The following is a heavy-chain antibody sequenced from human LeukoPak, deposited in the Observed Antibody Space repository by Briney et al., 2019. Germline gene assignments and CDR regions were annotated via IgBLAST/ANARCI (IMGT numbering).Heavy chain of an antibody. Sequence: GGSLRLSCVASGFTFSDSAIHWVRQSSGKGLEWIGHMDKETNLYATALAASVKGRFTVYSKNTAYLHMNSLKTEDTALYYCTRDSGTYNWFDPWGQGTLVIVSS. V-gene: IGHV3-73*01. CDR1: GFTFSDSA. J-gene: IGHJ5*02. CDR2: MDKETNLYAT. CDR3: TRDSGTYNWFDP. D-gene: IGHD1-26*01.